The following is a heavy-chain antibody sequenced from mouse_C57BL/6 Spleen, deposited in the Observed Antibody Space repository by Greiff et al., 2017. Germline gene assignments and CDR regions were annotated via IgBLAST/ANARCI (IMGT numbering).Heavy chain of an antibody. J-gene: IGHJ1*03. CDR3: ARGDTTVVVPGWYFDV. Sequence: EVKLMESGGGLVKPGGSLKLSCAASGFTFSDYGMHWVRQAPEKGLEWVAYISSGSSTIYYADTVKGRFTISRDNAKNTLFLQMTSLRSEDTAMYYCARGDTTVVVPGWYFDVWGTGTTVTVSS. CDR1: GFTFSDYG. D-gene: IGHD1-1*01. V-gene: IGHV5-17*01. CDR2: ISSGSSTI.